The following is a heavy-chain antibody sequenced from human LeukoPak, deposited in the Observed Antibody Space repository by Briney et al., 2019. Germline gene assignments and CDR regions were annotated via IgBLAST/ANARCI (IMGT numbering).Heavy chain of an antibody. J-gene: IGHJ5*02. D-gene: IGHD4-17*01. CDR1: GYTFTSYG. CDR3: AIAYGDYGDFTWFDP. CDR2: ISAYNGNT. V-gene: IGHV1-18*01. Sequence: ASVKVSCKASGYTFTSYGISWVRQAPGQGLEWMGWISAYNGNTNYAQKLQGRVTMTTDTSTSTAYMELRSLRSDDTAVYDWAIAYGDYGDFTWFDPWGQGTLVTVSS.